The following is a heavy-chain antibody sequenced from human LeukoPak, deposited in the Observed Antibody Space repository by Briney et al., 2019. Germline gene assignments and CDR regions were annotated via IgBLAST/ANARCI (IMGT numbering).Heavy chain of an antibody. J-gene: IGHJ4*02. V-gene: IGHV3-7*01. CDR2: IKQDGSEK. Sequence: GGSLRLSCAASRFTFSNYWMAWVRQAPGKGLEWVANIKQDGSEKYYVDSVKGRFTISRDNPKNSLYLQMNSLRADDTAMYFCAGHSVAVLPIATFDYWGQGTLVTVSS. CDR1: RFTFSNYW. CDR3: AGHSVAVLPIATFDY. D-gene: IGHD2-21*01.